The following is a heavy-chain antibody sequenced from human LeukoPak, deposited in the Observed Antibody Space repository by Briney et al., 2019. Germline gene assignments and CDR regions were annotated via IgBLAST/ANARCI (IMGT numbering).Heavy chain of an antibody. Sequence: TGGSLRLSCAASGFTFSSYGMHWVRQAPGKGLEWVAVIWYDGSNKYYADSVKVRFTISRDNSKNTLYLQMNSLRAEDTAVYYCAKDLTGDGKGDWGQGTLVTVSS. J-gene: IGHJ4*02. CDR2: IWYDGSNK. CDR1: GFTFSSYG. CDR3: AKDLTGDGKGD. V-gene: IGHV3-33*06. D-gene: IGHD7-27*01.